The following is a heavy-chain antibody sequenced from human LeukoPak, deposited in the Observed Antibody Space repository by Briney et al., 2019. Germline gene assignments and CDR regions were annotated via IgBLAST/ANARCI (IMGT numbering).Heavy chain of an antibody. D-gene: IGHD5-12*01. J-gene: IGHJ5*02. CDR1: GYSFTTFH. Sequence: ASVKVSCKAAGYSFTTFHINWVRQAPGQGPEWMGWVNPDTGNTGFAQKFQGRVTITQNSSVTTAYMELRSLRSDDTAVYYCARGLVATIFDWFDPWGQGTLVTVSS. CDR2: VNPDTGNT. CDR3: ARGLVATIFDWFDP. V-gene: IGHV1-8*03.